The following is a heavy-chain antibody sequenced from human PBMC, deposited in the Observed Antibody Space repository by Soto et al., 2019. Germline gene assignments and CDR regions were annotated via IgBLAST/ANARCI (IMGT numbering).Heavy chain of an antibody. J-gene: IGHJ4*02. CDR3: AHTATSGTWAFDY. V-gene: IGHV2-5*02. CDR2: IYWDDEK. D-gene: IGHD1-26*01. Sequence: QITLKESGPTLVKPTQTLTLTCAFSGFSLTTRAVGVGWIRQPPGKALEWLAVIYWDDEKRYSPSLKSRVSITRNTSKKQVFLTMTPMDHVDTATYYCAHTATSGTWAFDYWGQGILVTVSS. CDR1: GFSLTTRAVG.